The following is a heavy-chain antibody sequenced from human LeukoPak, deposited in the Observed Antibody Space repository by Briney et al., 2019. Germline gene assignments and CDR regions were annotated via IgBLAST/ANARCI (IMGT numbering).Heavy chain of an antibody. CDR3: ARGPYGP. CDR2: INHSGST. D-gene: IGHD4-17*01. CDR1: GGSFSGYY. V-gene: IGHV4-34*01. J-gene: IGHJ5*02. Sequence: SETLSLTCAVYGGSFSGYYWSWIRQPPGKGLEWIGEINHSGSTNYNPSLKSRVTISVDRSKNQFPLKLSSVTAADTAVYYCARGPYGPWGQGTLVTVSS.